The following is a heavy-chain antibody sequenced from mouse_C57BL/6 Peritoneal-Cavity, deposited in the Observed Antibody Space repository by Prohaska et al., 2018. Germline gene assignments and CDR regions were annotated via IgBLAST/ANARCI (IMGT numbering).Heavy chain of an antibody. D-gene: IGHD1-1*01. CDR1: GFTFSGFW. CDR2: INSDGSAI. CDR3: MRYGSYWYFDV. J-gene: IGHJ1*03. Sequence: EVQLLETGGGLVQPGGSRGLSCEVSGFTFSGFWMSWFRQTPGKTLEWIGYINSDGSAINYAPSIKDRFTIFRDNDKSTLYLQMSNVRSEDTATYFCMRYGSYWYFDVWGTGTTVTVSS. V-gene: IGHV11-2*01.